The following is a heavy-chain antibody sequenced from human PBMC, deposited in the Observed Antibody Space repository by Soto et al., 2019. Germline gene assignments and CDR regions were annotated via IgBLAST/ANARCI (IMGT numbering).Heavy chain of an antibody. CDR1: GFTFSSYG. CDR3: ARDMTVTPTLDY. V-gene: IGHV3-33*01. CDR2: IWYDGSNK. D-gene: IGHD4-17*01. Sequence: QVQLVESGGGVVQPGRSLRLSCAASGFTFSSYGMHWVRQAPGKGLEWVAVIWYDGSNKYYADSVKGRFTISRDNSKNPLYLQMNSLSAEDTAVYYCARDMTVTPTLDYWGQGTLVTVSS. J-gene: IGHJ4*02.